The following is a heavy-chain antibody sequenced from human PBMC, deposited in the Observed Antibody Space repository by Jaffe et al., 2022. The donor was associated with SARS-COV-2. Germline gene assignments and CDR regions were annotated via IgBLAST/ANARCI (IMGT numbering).Heavy chain of an antibody. J-gene: IGHJ6*02. CDR1: GFTFSSYW. D-gene: IGHD5-12*01. Sequence: EVQLVESGGGLVQPGGSLRLSCAASGFTFSSYWMHWVRQAPGKGLVWVSRINSDGSSTSYADSVKGRFTISRDNAKNTLYLQMNSLRAEDTAVYYCARGSEMATITEYYYYYGMDVWGQGTTVTVSS. V-gene: IGHV3-74*01. CDR3: ARGSEMATITEYYYYYGMDV. CDR2: INSDGSST.